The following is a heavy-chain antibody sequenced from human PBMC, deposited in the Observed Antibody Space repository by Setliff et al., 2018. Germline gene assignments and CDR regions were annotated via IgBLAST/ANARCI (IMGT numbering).Heavy chain of an antibody. CDR2: ISAYNGNT. CDR3: ARKQYYYDSSGQNWFDP. Sequence: ASVKVSCKASGYTFTSYGISWVRQAPGQGLERMGWISAYNGNTNYAQKLQGRVTMTTDTSTSTAYMELRSLRSDDTAVYYCARKQYYYDSSGQNWFDPWGQGTLVTVSS. D-gene: IGHD3-22*01. CDR1: GYTFTSYG. J-gene: IGHJ5*02. V-gene: IGHV1-18*01.